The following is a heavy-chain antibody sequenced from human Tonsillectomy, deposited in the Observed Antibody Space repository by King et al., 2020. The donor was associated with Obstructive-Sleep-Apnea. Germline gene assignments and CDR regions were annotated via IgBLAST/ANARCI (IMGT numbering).Heavy chain of an antibody. Sequence: VQLVESGGGLVKPGGSLRLSCAASRFTFSSYSMIWVRQAPGKGLECVSSISSSSNYKYYSDSVKGRFTISRDNGKNSLYLQMNSLRAEDTGIYYCARGPAPYVAIWEYSYHGMDLWRQGTAVTVPS. D-gene: IGHD2-21*01. V-gene: IGHV3-21*06. J-gene: IGHJ6*01. CDR1: RFTFSSYS. CDR3: ARGPAPYVAIWEYSYHGMDL. CDR2: ISSSSNYK.